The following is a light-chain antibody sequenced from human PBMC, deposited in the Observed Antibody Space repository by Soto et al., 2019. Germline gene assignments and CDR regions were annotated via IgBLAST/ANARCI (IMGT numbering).Light chain of an antibody. CDR2: GVT. CDR3: SSYTSSSTLI. V-gene: IGLV2-14*01. CDR1: SSDVGDYYY. Sequence: QSALTQPASVSGSPGQSITISCSGTSSDVGDYYYASWYQQHPGKAPKLLIYGVTDRPSGVSHRFSGSRSDSTASLTISGLQAEDEADYYCSSYTSSSTLIFGGGTKLTVL. J-gene: IGLJ2*01.